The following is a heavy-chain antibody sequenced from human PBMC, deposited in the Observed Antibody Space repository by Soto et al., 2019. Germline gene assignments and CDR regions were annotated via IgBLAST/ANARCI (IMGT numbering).Heavy chain of an antibody. J-gene: IGHJ3*01. CDR2: IYYSGST. CDR1: GGSISTYY. CDR3: ARDRIAAAGTEVAFDV. V-gene: IGHV4-59*01. Sequence: PSETLSLTCTVSGGSISTYYWSWLRQPPGKGLEWIAYIYYSGSTNYNPSLKSRVTISVDTSKNQFSLKLSSVTAADTAVYYCARDRIAAAGTEVAFDVWGQGTMVTVSS. D-gene: IGHD6-13*01.